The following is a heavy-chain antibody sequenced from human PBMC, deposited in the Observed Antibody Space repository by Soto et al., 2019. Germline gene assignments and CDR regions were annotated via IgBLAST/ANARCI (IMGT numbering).Heavy chain of an antibody. CDR1: GGSISSYY. CDR2: IYTSGST. CDR3: ARYRREAVAGYTLDN. D-gene: IGHD6-13*01. V-gene: IGHV4-4*07. J-gene: IGHJ4*02. Sequence: ASETLSLTCTVSGGSISSYYWSWIRQPAGKGLEWIGRIYTSGSTNYNPSLKSRVTISEDTSKSQFSLKVNSMTAADTAVYYCARYRREAVAGYTLDNWGQGILVTVSS.